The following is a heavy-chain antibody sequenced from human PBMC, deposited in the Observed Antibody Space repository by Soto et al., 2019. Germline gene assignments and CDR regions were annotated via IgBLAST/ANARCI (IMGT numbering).Heavy chain of an antibody. V-gene: IGHV3-30*03. CDR2: ISYNGIDK. J-gene: IGHJ4*02. Sequence: QMHLVESGGGLVQPAMSLRLSCAVSGVTFTNHGIHWVRQAPGKGLEWVADISYNGIDKWYVDSVKGRLTISRDNFGDTAYLQMNGLRPEDTAVYYCASGEGQNGHDTRFDHWGQGTLVSVSS. CDR3: ASGEGQNGHDTRFDH. D-gene: IGHD5-12*01. CDR1: GVTFTNHG.